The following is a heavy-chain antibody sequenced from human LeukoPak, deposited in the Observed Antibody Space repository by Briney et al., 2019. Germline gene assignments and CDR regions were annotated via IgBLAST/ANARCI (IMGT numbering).Heavy chain of an antibody. D-gene: IGHD4-17*01. CDR2: ISSSSSYI. Sequence: GGSLRLSCAASGFTFSSYSMNWVRQAPGKGLEWLSSISSSSSYIYYADSVKGRFTISRDNAKNSLYLQMNSLRAEDTAVYYCARDYHDYGDPNPGFDPWGQGTLVTVSS. CDR3: ARDYHDYGDPNPGFDP. CDR1: GFTFSSYS. J-gene: IGHJ5*02. V-gene: IGHV3-21*01.